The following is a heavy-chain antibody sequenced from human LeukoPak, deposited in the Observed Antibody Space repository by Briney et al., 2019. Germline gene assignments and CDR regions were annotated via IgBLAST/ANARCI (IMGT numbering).Heavy chain of an antibody. Sequence: SETLSLTCAVSGGSFSGSYWSWIRRRPGKGLEWIGEINHSGSTNYNPSLKSRVTISVDTSKNQFSLKLSSVTAADTAVYYCARGRGTAMVTRGYDYWGQGTLVTVSS. D-gene: IGHD5-18*01. CDR2: INHSGST. CDR3: ARGRGTAMVTRGYDY. J-gene: IGHJ4*02. CDR1: GGSFSGSY. V-gene: IGHV4-34*01.